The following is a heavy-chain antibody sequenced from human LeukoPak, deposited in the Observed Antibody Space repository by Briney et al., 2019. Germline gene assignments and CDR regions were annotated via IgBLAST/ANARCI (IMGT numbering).Heavy chain of an antibody. D-gene: IGHD3-16*01. CDR1: GGSISSSSYY. J-gene: IGHJ4*02. V-gene: IGHV4-61*02. CDR2: MYNSGST. CDR3: ASGDFDL. Sequence: SQTLSLTCTVSGGSISSSSYYWSWIRQPAGKGLEWIGRMYNSGSTNYNPSLQSRVTISVDMSKNQFSLKLSSVTAADTAVYYCASGDFDLWGQGTLVTVSS.